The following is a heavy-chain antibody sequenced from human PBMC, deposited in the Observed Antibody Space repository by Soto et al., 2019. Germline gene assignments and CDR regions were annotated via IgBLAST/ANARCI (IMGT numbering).Heavy chain of an antibody. J-gene: IGHJ4*02. CDR3: ATDHPATAINFDY. Sequence: ASVKVSCKVSGYTITELSMHWVRQAPGKGLEWMGGFDPEDGETIYAQKFQGRVTMTEDTSTDTAYMELSSLRSEDTAVYYCATDHPATAINFDYWGQGTLVTVSS. V-gene: IGHV1-24*01. D-gene: IGHD2-2*02. CDR1: GYTITELS. CDR2: FDPEDGET.